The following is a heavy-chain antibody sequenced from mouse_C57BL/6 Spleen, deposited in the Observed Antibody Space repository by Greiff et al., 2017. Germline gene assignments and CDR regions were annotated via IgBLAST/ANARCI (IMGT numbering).Heavy chain of an antibody. CDR2: ISSGSSTI. V-gene: IGHV5-17*01. CDR3: ARAHYYGSSYPFAY. J-gene: IGHJ3*01. CDR1: GFTFSDYG. D-gene: IGHD1-1*01. Sequence: EVKLVESGGGLVKPGGSLKLSCAASGFTFSDYGMHWVRQAPEKGLEWVAYISSGSSTIYYADTVKGRFTISRDNAKNTLFLQMTSLRSEDTAMYYCARAHYYGSSYPFAYWGQGTLVTVSA.